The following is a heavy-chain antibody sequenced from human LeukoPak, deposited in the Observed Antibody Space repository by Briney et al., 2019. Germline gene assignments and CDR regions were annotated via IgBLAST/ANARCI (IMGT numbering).Heavy chain of an antibody. Sequence: SETLSLTCTVSGGSISSYYWSWIRQPPGKGLEWVGYIYYSGSTNYNPSLKSRVTISVATSKNQFSLKLSSVTAADTAVYYCARVVSYYYDSSGYLNWFDPWGQGTLVTVSS. V-gene: IGHV4-59*01. CDR2: IYYSGST. CDR1: GGSISSYY. D-gene: IGHD3-22*01. CDR3: ARVVSYYYDSSGYLNWFDP. J-gene: IGHJ5*02.